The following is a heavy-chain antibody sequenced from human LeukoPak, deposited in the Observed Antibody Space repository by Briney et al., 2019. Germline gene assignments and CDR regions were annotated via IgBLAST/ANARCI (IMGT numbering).Heavy chain of an antibody. CDR1: GYTFTSYD. V-gene: IGHV1-8*03. CDR3: ARGRCSSTSRYKGYYYYYMDV. D-gene: IGHD2-2*02. Sequence: ASVKVSCKASGYTFTSYDINWVRQATGQGLEWMGWMNPNIVKTGYAQKFQVRVTITRNTSMSKAYMELSSLRSTDTAVYYCARGRCSSTSRYKGYYYYYMDVWGKGTTVTVSS. CDR2: MNPNIVKT. J-gene: IGHJ6*03.